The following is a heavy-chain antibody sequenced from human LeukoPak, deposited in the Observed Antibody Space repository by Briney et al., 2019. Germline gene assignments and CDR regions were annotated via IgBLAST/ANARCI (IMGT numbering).Heavy chain of an antibody. Sequence: SETLSLTCTVSGGSISSYYWGWIRQPPGKGLEWIGSIYYSGSTYYNPSLKSRVTISVDTSKNQFSLKLSSVTAADTAVYYCARHETTVNLDYWGQGTLVTVSS. V-gene: IGHV4-39*01. CDR3: ARHETTVNLDY. D-gene: IGHD4-17*01. CDR1: GGSISSYY. CDR2: IYYSGST. J-gene: IGHJ4*02.